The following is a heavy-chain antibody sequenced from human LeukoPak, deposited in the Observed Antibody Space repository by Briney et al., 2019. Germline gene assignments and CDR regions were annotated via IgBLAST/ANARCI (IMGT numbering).Heavy chain of an antibody. Sequence: TSETLSLTCAVSGASVSGSNYYWGWIRRPPGKGLEWIGNIYSSGSTYYNASLQSRVTISIDTSKNQFSLRLNSVTAADTAMYCCAKSGGYGLIDYWGQGTRVTVSS. CDR2: IYSSGST. J-gene: IGHJ4*02. D-gene: IGHD1-26*01. V-gene: IGHV4-39*01. CDR1: GASVSGSNYY. CDR3: AKSGGYGLIDY.